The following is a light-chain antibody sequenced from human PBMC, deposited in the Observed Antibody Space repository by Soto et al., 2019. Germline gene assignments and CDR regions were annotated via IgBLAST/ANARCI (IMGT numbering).Light chain of an antibody. J-gene: IGKJ1*01. V-gene: IGKV3-20*01. Sequence: EIVLTQSPGTLSLSPGERATLCCRASQFVSSNSLAWYQQKRGQAPRLLIHDASSRATGIPDRFSGSGSGTDFTLTISRLEPEDFAVYYCQQYAGSPRTFGQGTKVDIK. CDR1: QFVSSNS. CDR3: QQYAGSPRT. CDR2: DAS.